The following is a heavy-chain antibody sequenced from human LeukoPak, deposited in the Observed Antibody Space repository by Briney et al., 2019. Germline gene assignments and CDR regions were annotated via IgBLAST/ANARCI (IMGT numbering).Heavy chain of an antibody. CDR3: ARDNSVGDNAWWFDP. CDR1: GYIFTNHY. Sequence: ASVKVSCKSSGYIFTNHYMHWVRQAPGQGLEWMGLINPSGISTLYAEKFQGRVTMTRDMSTSTDYMELSSLRSEDTAIYYCARDNSVGDNAWWFDPWGQGTLVTVSS. D-gene: IGHD1-26*01. V-gene: IGHV1-46*01. J-gene: IGHJ5*02. CDR2: INPSGIST.